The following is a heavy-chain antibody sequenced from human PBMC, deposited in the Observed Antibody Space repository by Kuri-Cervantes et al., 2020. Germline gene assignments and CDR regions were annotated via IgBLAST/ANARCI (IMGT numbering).Heavy chain of an antibody. J-gene: IGHJ4*02. D-gene: IGHD3-9*01. CDR3: VRSYFDWL. V-gene: IGHV3-72*01. Sequence: GESLKISCAASGFTFSSYSMNWVRQAPGKGLEWVGRSTNKVNSYTIEYAASVKGRFTMSRDDSWNIAYLQMNSLTTEDTAVYYCVRSYFDWLWGQGTLVTVSS. CDR2: STNKVNSYTI. CDR1: GFTFSSYS.